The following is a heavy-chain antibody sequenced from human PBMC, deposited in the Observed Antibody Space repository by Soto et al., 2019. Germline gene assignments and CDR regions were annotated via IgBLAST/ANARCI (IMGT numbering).Heavy chain of an antibody. Sequence: GGSLRLSCAASGFTFSSYGMHWVRQAPGKGLEWVAVIWYDGSNKYYADSVKGRFTISRDNSKNTLYLQMNSLRAEDTAVYYCARDPRYYGSGSPNWFDPWGQGTLVTVSS. V-gene: IGHV3-33*01. J-gene: IGHJ5*02. CDR1: GFTFSSYG. CDR2: IWYDGSNK. D-gene: IGHD3-10*01. CDR3: ARDPRYYGSGSPNWFDP.